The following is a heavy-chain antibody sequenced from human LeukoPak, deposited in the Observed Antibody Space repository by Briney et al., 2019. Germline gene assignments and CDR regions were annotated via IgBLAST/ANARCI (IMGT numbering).Heavy chain of an antibody. CDR1: GFTFSSYG. V-gene: IGHV3-33*06. D-gene: IGHD3-22*01. J-gene: IGHJ4*02. CDR2: IWYDGSNK. Sequence: GGSLRLSCAASGFTFSSYGMHWVRQAPGKGLEWVAVIWYDGSNKYYADSVKGRFTISRDNSKNTLYLQMNSLRAEDTAVYYCAKDGSGYYFYYFDYWGQGTLVTVSS. CDR3: AKDGSGYYFYYFDY.